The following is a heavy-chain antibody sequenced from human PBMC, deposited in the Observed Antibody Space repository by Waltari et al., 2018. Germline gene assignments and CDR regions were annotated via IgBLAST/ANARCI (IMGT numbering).Heavy chain of an antibody. V-gene: IGHV1-69*01. CDR3: ASRYCSSTSCYLYYYYGMDV. J-gene: IGHJ6*02. Sequence: QVQLVQSGAEVKKPGSSVKVSCKASGGTFSSYAISWVRQAPGHGLEWMGGIIPIFGTANYAQKFQGRVTITADESTSTAYMELSSLRSEDTAVYYCASRYCSSTSCYLYYYYGMDVWGQGTTVTVSS. D-gene: IGHD2-2*01. CDR2: IIPIFGTA. CDR1: GGTFSSYA.